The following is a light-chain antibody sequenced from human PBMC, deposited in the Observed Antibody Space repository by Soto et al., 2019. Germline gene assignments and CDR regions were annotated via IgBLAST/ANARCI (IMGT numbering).Light chain of an antibody. CDR3: QQRGNRPPWT. J-gene: IGKJ1*01. CDR1: QSVSSN. CDR2: GAS. V-gene: IGKV3D-15*01. Sequence: EIVMTQSPATLSVSPGERATLSCRASQSVSSNLAWYQQKPGQAPRLLIYGASSRATGIPDRFSGSGSGTDFTLTISSLEPEDFAVYYCQQRGNRPPWTFGQGTKVDIK.